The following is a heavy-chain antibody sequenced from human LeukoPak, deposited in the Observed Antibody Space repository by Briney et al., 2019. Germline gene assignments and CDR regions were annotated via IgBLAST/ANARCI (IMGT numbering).Heavy chain of an antibody. V-gene: IGHV4-59*01. CDR3: ARSKDILLGDSDAFDL. D-gene: IGHD2-21*01. J-gene: IGHJ3*01. CDR1: GGAISTYS. CDR2: ISERGDS. Sequence: SETLSLTHTVSGGAISTYSWSWIRQPPGNVLEWIGYISERGDSNSNPSLKSRVTMSVDTSKNQFSLKLSSVTAADTAVYYCARSKDILLGDSDAFDLWGRGTTVTVSS.